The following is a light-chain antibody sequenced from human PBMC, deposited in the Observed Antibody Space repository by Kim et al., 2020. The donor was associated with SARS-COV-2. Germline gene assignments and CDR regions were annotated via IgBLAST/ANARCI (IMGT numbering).Light chain of an antibody. Sequence: QLVLTQSPSASVSLGASVKLTCTLSSGHSSYAIAWHQQQPEKGPRYLMKLNSDGSHSKGDGIPDRFSGSSSGAERYLTISSLQSEDEADYYCQTWGTGILVFGGGTQLTVL. CDR1: SGHSSYA. J-gene: IGLJ2*01. V-gene: IGLV4-69*01. CDR3: QTWGTGILV. CDR2: LNSDGSH.